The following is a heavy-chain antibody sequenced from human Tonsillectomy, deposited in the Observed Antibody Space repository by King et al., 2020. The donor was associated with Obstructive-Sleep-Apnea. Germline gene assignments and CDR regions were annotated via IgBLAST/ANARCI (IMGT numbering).Heavy chain of an antibody. Sequence: QLVQSGAEVKKPGSSVKVSCKASGGTYSSYAISWVRQAPGQGLEWMGGIIPIFGSANYAQKFQGRVTITADESTSTAYMELGSLRSEDTAVYYCARDATPPYCSSTSCYRDYYYYGMDVWGQGTTVTVSS. D-gene: IGHD2-2*01. CDR1: GGTYSSYA. CDR3: ARDATPPYCSSTSCYRDYYYYGMDV. CDR2: IIPIFGSA. J-gene: IGHJ6*02. V-gene: IGHV1-69*01.